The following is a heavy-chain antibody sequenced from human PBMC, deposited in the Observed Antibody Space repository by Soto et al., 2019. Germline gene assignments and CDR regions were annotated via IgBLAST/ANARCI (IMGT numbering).Heavy chain of an antibody. CDR1: GFTFSSYA. Sequence: PGGSLRLSCAASGFTFSSYAMSWVRQAPGKGLEWVSTISGGGDYTYYADSVKGRFTISRDNSKNTLFLQMNSLRGEDTAIYYCAKGEAVAGTEFDYWGQGALVTVSS. CDR2: ISGGGDYT. D-gene: IGHD6-13*01. J-gene: IGHJ4*02. CDR3: AKGEAVAGTEFDY. V-gene: IGHV3-23*01.